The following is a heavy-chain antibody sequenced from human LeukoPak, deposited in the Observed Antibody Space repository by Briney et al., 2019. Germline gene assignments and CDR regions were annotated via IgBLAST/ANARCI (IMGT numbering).Heavy chain of an antibody. CDR2: ISGSGGST. D-gene: IGHD3-10*01. CDR1: GFTFSSYT. CDR3: AKDKGLWFGESLYYFDY. Sequence: PGGSLRLSCAASGFTFSSYTMSWVRQAQGKGLEWVSAISGSGGSTYYADSVKGRFTISRDNSKNTLYLQMNSLRAEDAAVYYCAKDKGLWFGESLYYFDYWGQGTLVTVSS. J-gene: IGHJ4*02. V-gene: IGHV3-23*01.